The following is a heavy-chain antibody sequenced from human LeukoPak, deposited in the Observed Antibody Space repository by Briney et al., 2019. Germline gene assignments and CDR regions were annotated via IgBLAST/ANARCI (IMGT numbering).Heavy chain of an antibody. V-gene: IGHV3-9*01. CDR1: GFSFDDYA. Sequence: PGGSLRLSCAASGFSFDDYAMHWVRQAPGKGPEWVSGISWDSGSIVYADSVKGRFTISRDNAKNSLYLQMNSLRAEDTALYHCARVLRLERPYYYYYMDVWGKGTTVTISS. D-gene: IGHD1-1*01. CDR3: ARVLRLERPYYYYYMDV. CDR2: ISWDSGSI. J-gene: IGHJ6*03.